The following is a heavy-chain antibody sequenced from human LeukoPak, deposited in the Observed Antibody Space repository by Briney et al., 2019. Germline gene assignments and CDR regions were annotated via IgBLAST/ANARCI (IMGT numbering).Heavy chain of an antibody. Sequence: GGSLRLSCEASGFTFSSYAMSWVRQVPGKGLEWVSSTSGSGGSTDYADSVKGRFTISRENSKNTLYLQMNSLRAEDTAVYYCAKDGSYYDFDYWGQGTLVTVSS. V-gene: IGHV3-23*01. D-gene: IGHD1-26*01. J-gene: IGHJ4*02. CDR1: GFTFSSYA. CDR2: TSGSGGST. CDR3: AKDGSYYDFDY.